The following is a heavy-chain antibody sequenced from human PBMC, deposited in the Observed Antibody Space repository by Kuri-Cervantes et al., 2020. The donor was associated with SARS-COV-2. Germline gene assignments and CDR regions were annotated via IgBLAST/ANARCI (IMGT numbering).Heavy chain of an antibody. J-gene: IGHJ4*02. V-gene: IGHV4-38-2*02. Sequence: SETLSLTCTVSGYSISSGYYWGWIRQPPGKGLEWIGSIYHSGSTYYNPSLKSRVTISVDTSKNQFSLKLSSVTAADTAVYYCARDPRYSSSWLDYWGQGTLVTVSS. D-gene: IGHD6-6*01. CDR1: GYSISSGYY. CDR2: IYHSGST. CDR3: ARDPRYSSSWLDY.